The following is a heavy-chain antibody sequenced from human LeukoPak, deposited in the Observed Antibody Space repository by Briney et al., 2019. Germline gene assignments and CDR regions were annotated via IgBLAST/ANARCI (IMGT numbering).Heavy chain of an antibody. J-gene: IGHJ4*02. CDR2: INTDGSST. Sequence: GGSLRLSCAASGFTFSSYWMHWVRQAPGKGLVWVSRINTDGSSTTYADSVKGRFTISRDNAKNTLYLQTNSLRVEDTAVYYCARGRITSSWYYFDYWGQGTLVTVSS. D-gene: IGHD6-13*01. CDR1: GFTFSSYW. V-gene: IGHV3-74*01. CDR3: ARGRITSSWYYFDY.